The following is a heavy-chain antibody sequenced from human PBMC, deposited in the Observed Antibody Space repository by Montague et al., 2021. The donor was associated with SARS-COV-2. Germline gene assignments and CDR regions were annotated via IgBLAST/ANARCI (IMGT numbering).Heavy chain of an antibody. D-gene: IGHD3-22*01. V-gene: IGHV4-39*01. CDR1: GGSISSSSYY. J-gene: IGHJ3*02. CDR2: IYYSGST. Sequence: SETLSLTCTVSGGSISSSSYYWGWIRQPPGKGLEWIGSIYYSGSTYSNPSLKSRVTISVDTSKNQFSLKLSSVTAADTAVYYCASPTYYYDSSGSDAFDIWGQGTMVTVSS. CDR3: ASPTYYYDSSGSDAFDI.